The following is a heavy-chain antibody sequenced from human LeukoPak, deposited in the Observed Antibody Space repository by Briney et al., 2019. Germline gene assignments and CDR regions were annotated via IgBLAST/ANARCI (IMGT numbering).Heavy chain of an antibody. J-gene: IGHJ5*02. CDR2: ISYDGSNK. CDR3: AKVFQNYGSGRRPSWFDP. Sequence: GGSLRLSCAASGFTFSSYGMHWVRQAPGKGLEWVAVISYDGSNKYYADSVKGRFTISRDNSKNTLYLQMNSLRAEDTAVYYCAKVFQNYGSGRRPSWFDPWGQGTLVTVSS. CDR1: GFTFSSYG. V-gene: IGHV3-30*18. D-gene: IGHD3-10*01.